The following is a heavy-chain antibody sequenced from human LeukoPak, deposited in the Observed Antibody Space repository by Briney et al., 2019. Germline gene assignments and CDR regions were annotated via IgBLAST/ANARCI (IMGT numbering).Heavy chain of an antibody. Sequence: GGSLRLSCAASGFTISNNYMNWVRQAPGKGLEWVSLIYSGGDTYYADSVKGRFTISRDHSKETLYLQMNSLRVEDTAVYYYARDPPAVRTNTYAWGQGTLVTVSS. V-gene: IGHV3-66*01. CDR2: IYSGGDT. CDR3: ARDPPAVRTNTYA. CDR1: GFTISNNY. D-gene: IGHD1-7*01. J-gene: IGHJ5*02.